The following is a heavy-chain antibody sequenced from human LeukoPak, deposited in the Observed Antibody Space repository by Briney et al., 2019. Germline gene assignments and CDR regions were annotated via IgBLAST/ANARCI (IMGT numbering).Heavy chain of an antibody. D-gene: IGHD3-16*02. CDR1: GYTLTELS. J-gene: IGHJ4*02. CDR3: ATGLYDNVWGSYRFGSFDF. Sequence: ASVKVSCKVSGYTLTELSMHWVRQAPGKGLEWMGGFDPEDGETIYAQKFQGRVTMTEDTSTNTAYMYLSSLRSEDTAVYYCATGLYDNVWGSYRFGSFDFWGQGTLVTVSS. V-gene: IGHV1-24*01. CDR2: FDPEDGET.